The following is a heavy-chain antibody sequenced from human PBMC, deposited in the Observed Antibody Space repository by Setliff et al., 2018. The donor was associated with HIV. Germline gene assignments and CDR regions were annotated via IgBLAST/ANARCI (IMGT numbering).Heavy chain of an antibody. CDR2: IYSDGNT. V-gene: IGHV3-66*02. CDR1: GFTVSSYY. Sequence: GGSVRLSCAASGFTVSSYYMSWVRQAPGKGLEWVSTIYSDGNTYHADSVKGRFTLSRDNSENALFLQMNSLRPEDTAVYYCARLRPYNSALDYWGQGTLVTVSS. J-gene: IGHJ4*02. D-gene: IGHD3-10*01. CDR3: ARLRPYNSALDY.